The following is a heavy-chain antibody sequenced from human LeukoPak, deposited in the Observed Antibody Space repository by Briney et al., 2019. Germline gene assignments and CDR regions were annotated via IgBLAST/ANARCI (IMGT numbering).Heavy chain of an antibody. CDR3: ARDAVDGDAFDI. CDR1: GGSISSYY. Sequence: PSETLSLTCTVSGGSISSYYWSWIRQPPGKGLEWIGYIYYSGSTNYNPSLKSRVTISVDTSKNRFSLKLSSVTAADTAVYYCARDAVDGDAFDIWGQGTMVTVSS. CDR2: IYYSGST. J-gene: IGHJ3*02. D-gene: IGHD2-15*01. V-gene: IGHV4-59*01.